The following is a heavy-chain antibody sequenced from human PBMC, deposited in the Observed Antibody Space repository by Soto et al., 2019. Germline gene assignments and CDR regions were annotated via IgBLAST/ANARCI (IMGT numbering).Heavy chain of an antibody. D-gene: IGHD2-8*01. CDR2: IIPIFGTA. CDR3: VRAPGPMYYAMDA. V-gene: IGHV1-69*13. J-gene: IGHJ6*02. Sequence: SVKVSCKASGGTFSSYAISWVRQAPGQGLEWMGGIIPIFGTANYAQKFQGRVTITADESTSTLYLEMNSLRAEDTAVYYCVRAPGPMYYAMDAWGQGTMVTVSS. CDR1: GGTFSSYA.